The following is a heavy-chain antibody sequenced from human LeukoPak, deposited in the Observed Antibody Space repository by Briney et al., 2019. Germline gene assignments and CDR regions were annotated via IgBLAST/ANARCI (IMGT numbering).Heavy chain of an antibody. CDR3: AKAPYYDSSGYHITLFDY. V-gene: IGHV3-23*01. J-gene: IGHJ4*02. Sequence: GGSLRLSCAASGFTFSAYSIHWVRQAPGKGLEWVSAISGSGGSTYYADSVKGRFTISRDNSKNTLYLQMNSLRAEDTAVYYCAKAPYYDSSGYHITLFDYWGQGTLVTVSS. CDR2: ISGSGGST. CDR1: GFTFSAYS. D-gene: IGHD3-22*01.